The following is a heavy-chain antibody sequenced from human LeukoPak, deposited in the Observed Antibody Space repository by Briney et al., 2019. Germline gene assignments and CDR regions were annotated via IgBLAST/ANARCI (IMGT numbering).Heavy chain of an antibody. J-gene: IGHJ4*02. CDR2: INHSGST. V-gene: IGHV4-30-4*01. Sequence: SQTLSLTCTVSGGSISSGDYYWSWIRQPPGKGLEWIGEINHSGSTNYNPSLKSRVTISVDTSKNQFSLKLSSVTAADTAVYYCASSGIAAAGTDYWGQGTLVTVSS. D-gene: IGHD6-13*01. CDR3: ASSGIAAAGTDY. CDR1: GGSISSGDYY.